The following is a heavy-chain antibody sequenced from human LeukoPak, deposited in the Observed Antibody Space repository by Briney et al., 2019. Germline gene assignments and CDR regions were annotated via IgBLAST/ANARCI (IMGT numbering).Heavy chain of an antibody. CDR1: GGSFSGYY. V-gene: IGHV4-34*01. D-gene: IGHD2-15*01. J-gene: IGHJ6*02. CDR3: ARGYWAYGMDV. Sequence: PSETLSLTCAVYGGSFSGYYWSWIRQPPGKGLEWIGEINHSGSTNYNPSLKSRVTISVDTSKNQFSLKLSSVTPEDTAVYYCARGYWAYGMDVWGPGTTVTVSS. CDR2: INHSGST.